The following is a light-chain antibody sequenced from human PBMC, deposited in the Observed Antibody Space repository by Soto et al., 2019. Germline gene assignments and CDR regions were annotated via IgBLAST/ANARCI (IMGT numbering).Light chain of an antibody. CDR1: QSLSSDD. V-gene: IGKV3-20*01. Sequence: EIVLTQSPASLSLSPGETATLSCRASQSLSSDDFAWYQQQPGQAPNLLIYSTSRRMSGIPDRFTASGSGTDVTLTISRLEPEDFAVYYCQKYDNLPCTFGQGTKLEIK. CDR3: QKYDNLPCT. J-gene: IGKJ2*02. CDR2: STS.